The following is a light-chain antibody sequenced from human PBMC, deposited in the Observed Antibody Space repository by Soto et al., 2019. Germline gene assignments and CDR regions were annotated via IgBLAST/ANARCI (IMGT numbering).Light chain of an antibody. V-gene: IGKV1-39*01. Sequence: DIQMTQSPSSLSASVGDRVTITCRASQTISTYLNWYQQKPGKGPKLLIYGASSLQSGVPSRFSGSGSGTDFTLTISNLQPEDFATYFCQQSYSSPLYTFGQGTKLEI. J-gene: IGKJ2*01. CDR3: QQSYSSPLYT. CDR2: GAS. CDR1: QTISTY.